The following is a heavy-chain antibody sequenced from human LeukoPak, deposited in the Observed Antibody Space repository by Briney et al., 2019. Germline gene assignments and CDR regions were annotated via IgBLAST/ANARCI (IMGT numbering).Heavy chain of an antibody. V-gene: IGHV3-48*01. CDR3: ARERIAVAGTLSLFYYYYYLDV. J-gene: IGHJ6*03. D-gene: IGHD6-19*01. CDR1: GWTFSSYT. Sequence: GGSLRLSCAATGWTFSSYTMNWLRQAPGKGLEWVSYISSRSSAIYYTDSVKGRFTISRDNAKNSLHLQMNSLRAEDTAVYYCARERIAVAGTLSLFYYYYYLDVWGKGTTVTVSS. CDR2: ISSRSSAI.